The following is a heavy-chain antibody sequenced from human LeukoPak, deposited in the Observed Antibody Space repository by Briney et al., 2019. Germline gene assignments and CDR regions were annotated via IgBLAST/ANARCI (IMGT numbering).Heavy chain of an antibody. D-gene: IGHD3-22*01. CDR1: GFSFSSYW. J-gene: IGHJ6*02. CDR2: ISSDGTSV. Sequence: GGSLRLSCAASGFSFSSYWMHWVRQVPGKGLVWVSRISSDGTSVRYADSVKGRFTISRDNAKNTLYLQMNSLRAEDTGVYYCGRSHYYDSSGNFYYYYAMDVWGQGTTVTVSS. V-gene: IGHV3-74*01. CDR3: GRSHYYDSSGNFYYYYAMDV.